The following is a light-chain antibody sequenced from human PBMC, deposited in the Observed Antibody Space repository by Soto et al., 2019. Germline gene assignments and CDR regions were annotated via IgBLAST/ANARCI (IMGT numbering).Light chain of an antibody. CDR3: CSYAGRSNVV. V-gene: IGLV2-23*02. J-gene: IGLJ2*01. CDR2: EVN. CDR1: SGDVGTYNL. Sequence: QSALTQPASVSGSPGQSITISCTGTSGDVGTYNLVSWYQQHPGRAPKLIIFEVNKRPSAVSNRLSGSKSGNTASLAISVLQADDEADYHCCSYAGRSNVVCGGGTKVTVL.